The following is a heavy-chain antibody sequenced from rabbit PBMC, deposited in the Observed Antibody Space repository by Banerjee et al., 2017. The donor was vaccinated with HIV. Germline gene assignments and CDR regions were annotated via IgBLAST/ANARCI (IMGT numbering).Heavy chain of an antibody. J-gene: IGHJ4*01. CDR3: ARDRLAGYFFDL. CDR2: IYAGSSGST. CDR1: GFSFSSSYY. D-gene: IGHD4-1*01. Sequence: QSLEESGGDLVQPEGSLTLTCTASGFSFSSSYYMCWVRQAPGKGLEWIACIYAGSSGSTYYASWAKGRFTISKTSSTTVTLQMTSLTAADTATYFCARDRLAGYFFDLWGPGTLVTVS. V-gene: IGHV1S40*01.